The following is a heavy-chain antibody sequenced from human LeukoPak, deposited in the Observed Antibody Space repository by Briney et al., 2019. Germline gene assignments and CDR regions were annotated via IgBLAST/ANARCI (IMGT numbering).Heavy chain of an antibody. D-gene: IGHD3-16*01. J-gene: IGHJ2*01. CDR1: GFTFSRHG. V-gene: IGHV3-30*03. CDR3: AREAAWGNWYFDH. CDR2: IGDTGRAK. Sequence: GGSLRLSCVASGFTFSRHGMHWVRQAPGKGLEWVAVIGDTGRAKYYADSVEGRFTASRDNFKNTLYLEMDSLRYDDTALYYCAREAAWGNWYFDHWGRGTLVTVSS.